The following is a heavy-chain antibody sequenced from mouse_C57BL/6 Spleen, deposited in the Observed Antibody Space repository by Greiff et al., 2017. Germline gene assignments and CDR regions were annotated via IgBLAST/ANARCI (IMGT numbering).Heavy chain of an antibody. CDR3: ARKGITTVVAPYYYAMGY. J-gene: IGHJ4*01. CDR2: IHPNSGST. D-gene: IGHD1-1*01. Sequence: QVQLQQPGAELVKPGASVKLSCKASGYTFTSYWMHWVKQRPGQGLEWIGMIHPNSGSTNYNEKFKSKATLTVDKSSSTAYMQLSSLTSEDSAVYYCARKGITTVVAPYYYAMGYWGQGTSVTVSS. V-gene: IGHV1-64*01. CDR1: GYTFTSYW.